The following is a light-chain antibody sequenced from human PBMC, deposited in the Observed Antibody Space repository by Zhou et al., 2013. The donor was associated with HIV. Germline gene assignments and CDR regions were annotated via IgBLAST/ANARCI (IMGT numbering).Light chain of an antibody. CDR1: SSDVRGYNY. J-gene: IGLJ2*01. V-gene: IGLV2-8*01. CDR2: EVN. Sequence: QSALTQPPSASGSPGQSVTISCTGTSSDVRGYNYVSWYQQHPGKAPKLMIFEVNKRPSGVPDRFSGSKSGNTASLTVSGLQAEDEADYYCSSYAGNNNVIFGGGTKLTVL. CDR3: SSYAGNNNVI.